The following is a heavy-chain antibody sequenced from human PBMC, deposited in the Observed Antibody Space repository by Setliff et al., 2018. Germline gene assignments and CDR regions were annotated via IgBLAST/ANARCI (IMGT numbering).Heavy chain of an antibody. V-gene: IGHV1-18*01. Sequence: ASVKVSCKSSGFTFTDYGITWVRQVPGQGLEWMGWINNYSFKTNYPQKFLGRVTVTTDTSTGTAYMELGSLTSDDAAIYYCAISTLSICTGGNCPNAFDVWGQGTVVTVSS. CDR3: AISTLSICTGGNCPNAFDV. CDR1: GFTFTDYG. J-gene: IGHJ3*01. D-gene: IGHD2-8*02. CDR2: INNYSFKT.